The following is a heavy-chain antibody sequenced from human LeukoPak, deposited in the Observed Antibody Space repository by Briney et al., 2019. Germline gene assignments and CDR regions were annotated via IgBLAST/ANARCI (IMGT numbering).Heavy chain of an antibody. V-gene: IGHV1-3*01. CDR3: ARDPGMATIGY. Sequence: GASVNVSCKASGYTFTSYAMHWVRQAPGQRLEWMGWINAGNGNTKYSQKFQGRVTITRDTSASTAYMELSSLRSEDTAVYYCARDPGMATIGYWGQGTLVTVSS. CDR2: INAGNGNT. CDR1: GYTFTSYA. J-gene: IGHJ4*02. D-gene: IGHD5-24*01.